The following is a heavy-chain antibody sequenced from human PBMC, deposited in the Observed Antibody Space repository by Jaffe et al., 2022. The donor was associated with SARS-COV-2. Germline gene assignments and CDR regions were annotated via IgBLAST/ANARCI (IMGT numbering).Heavy chain of an antibody. Sequence: QLQLQESGPGLVKPSETLSLTCTVSGGSISSSSYYWGWIRQPPGKGLEWIGSIYYSGSTYYNPSLKSRVTISVDTSKNQFSLKLSSVTAADTAVYYCARQSAKIELLWFGDLYEGYFDYWGQGTLVTVSS. CDR2: IYYSGST. V-gene: IGHV4-39*01. J-gene: IGHJ4*02. CDR3: ARQSAKIELLWFGDLYEGYFDY. D-gene: IGHD3-10*01. CDR1: GGSISSSSYY.